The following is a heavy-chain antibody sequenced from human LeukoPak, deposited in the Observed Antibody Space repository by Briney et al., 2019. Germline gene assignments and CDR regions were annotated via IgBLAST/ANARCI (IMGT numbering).Heavy chain of an antibody. D-gene: IGHD2-2*01. CDR1: GFTFSSYG. Sequence: GRSLRLSCAASGFTFSSYGMHWVRQAPGKGLEWVAVISYDGSNKYYADSVKGRFTISRDNSKNTLYLQMNSLRAEDTAVYYCAKSLEEYQLLPFDYWGQGTLVTVS. CDR2: ISYDGSNK. V-gene: IGHV3-30*18. J-gene: IGHJ4*02. CDR3: AKSLEEYQLLPFDY.